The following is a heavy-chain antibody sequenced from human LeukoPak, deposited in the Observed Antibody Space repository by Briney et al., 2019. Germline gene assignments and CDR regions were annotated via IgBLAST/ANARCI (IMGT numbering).Heavy chain of an antibody. CDR2: INPSGGST. J-gene: IGHJ6*04. Sequence: ASVKVSCKASGYTFTSYYMHWVRQAPGQGLEWMGIINPSGGSTSYAQKFQGRVTMTRDTSTSTVYMELSSLRSEDAAVYYCARDVHCSGGSCYYYGMDVWGKGTTVTVSS. CDR1: GYTFTSYY. V-gene: IGHV1-46*01. CDR3: ARDVHCSGGSCYYYGMDV. D-gene: IGHD2-15*01.